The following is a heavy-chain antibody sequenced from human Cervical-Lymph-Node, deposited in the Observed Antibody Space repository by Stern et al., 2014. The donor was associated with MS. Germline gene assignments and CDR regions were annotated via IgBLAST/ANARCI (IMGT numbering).Heavy chain of an antibody. CDR3: ARWGTTVTFRTFDF. CDR2: IYYGST. Sequence: QLQLQESGPGLVKPSETLSLTCAVSGDSISDYYWNWIRQPPGKGLEWIGYIYYGSTNYNPSLRSRATLSVDTSKNQLSLKLTSVTPADTAIYYCARWGTTVTFRTFDFWGQGILVTVSS. D-gene: IGHD4-17*01. J-gene: IGHJ4*02. CDR1: GDSISDYY. V-gene: IGHV4-59*01.